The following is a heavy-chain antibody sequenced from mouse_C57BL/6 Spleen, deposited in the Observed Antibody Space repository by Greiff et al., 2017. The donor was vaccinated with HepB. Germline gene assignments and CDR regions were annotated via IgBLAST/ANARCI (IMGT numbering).Heavy chain of an antibody. CDR3: ASGAYSNSWFAY. Sequence: LQESGPVLVKPGASVKMSCKASGYTFTDYYMNWVKQSHGKSLEWIGVINPYNGGTSYNQKFKGKATLTVDKSSSTAYMELNSLTSEDSAVYYCASGAYSNSWFAYWGQGTLVTVSA. V-gene: IGHV1-19*01. J-gene: IGHJ3*01. CDR2: INPYNGGT. CDR1: GYTFTDYY. D-gene: IGHD2-5*01.